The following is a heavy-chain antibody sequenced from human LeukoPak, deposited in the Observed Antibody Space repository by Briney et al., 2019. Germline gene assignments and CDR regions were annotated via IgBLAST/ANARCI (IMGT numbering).Heavy chain of an antibody. CDR3: TRHASDSGSGSYDY. V-gene: IGHV3-73*01. D-gene: IGHD3-10*01. Sequence: GGSLKLSCAASGLTFSASALHWVRQASGEGLEWVGRIRSKGHNYATAYTASVAGRFIISRDDSKNTAYLQMSSLKSEDTAVYYCTRHASDSGSGSYDYWGQGTLVTVSS. CDR1: GLTFSASA. CDR2: IRSKGHNYAT. J-gene: IGHJ4*02.